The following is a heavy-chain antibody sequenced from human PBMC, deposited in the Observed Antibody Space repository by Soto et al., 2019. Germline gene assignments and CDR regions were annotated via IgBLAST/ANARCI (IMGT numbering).Heavy chain of an antibody. V-gene: IGHV1-8*01. CDR3: ARELNTKGEDY. Sequence: QVQLVQSGAEVKKPGASVKVSCKASGYTFASDEINWVRQATGQGLEWMGWMNPNSGNTGYAQRFQGRVTMTRNTSISTAYMELSSLRSEDTAVYYCARELNTKGEDYWGQGTLVTVSS. CDR1: GYTFASDE. D-gene: IGHD2-8*01. CDR2: MNPNSGNT. J-gene: IGHJ4*02.